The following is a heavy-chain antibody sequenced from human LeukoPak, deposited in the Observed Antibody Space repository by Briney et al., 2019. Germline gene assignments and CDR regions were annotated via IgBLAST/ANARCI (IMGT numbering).Heavy chain of an antibody. V-gene: IGHV4-30-4*08. CDR2: IYYSGST. J-gene: IGHJ4*02. CDR1: GGSISSGDYY. D-gene: IGHD5-12*01. CDR3: AREIVATIGLDY. Sequence: SETLSLTCTVSGGSISSGDYYWSWIRQPPGKGLEWIGYIYYSGSTYYNPSLKSRVTISVDTSKNQFSLKLSSVAAADTAVYYCAREIVATIGLDYWGQGTLVTVSS.